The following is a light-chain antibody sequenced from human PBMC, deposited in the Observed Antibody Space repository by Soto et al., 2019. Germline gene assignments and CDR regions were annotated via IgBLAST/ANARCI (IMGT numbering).Light chain of an antibody. Sequence: QSALTQPASVSGSPGQSIAISCTGTSSDVGSYNLVSWYQQHPDKAPKLMIYEGSKRPSGVSDRFSGSKSGNTASLTISGLQAEDEADYYCCSYAGSGTYVFGPGTKLTVX. V-gene: IGLV2-23*01. J-gene: IGLJ1*01. CDR2: EGS. CDR1: SSDVGSYNL. CDR3: CSYAGSGTYV.